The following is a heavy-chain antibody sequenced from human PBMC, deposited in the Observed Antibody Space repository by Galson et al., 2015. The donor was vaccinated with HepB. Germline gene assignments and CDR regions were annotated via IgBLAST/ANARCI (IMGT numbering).Heavy chain of an antibody. CDR2: ISWDGGST. V-gene: IGHV3-43*01. D-gene: IGHD3-22*01. J-gene: IGHJ4*02. CDR3: AKDTGDDSSGYYFDY. CDR1: GFTFDDYT. Sequence: SLRLSCAASGFTFDDYTMHWVRQAPGQGLEWVSLISWDGGSTYYADSVKGRFTISRDNSKNSLYLQMNSLRTEDTALYYCAKDTGDDSSGYYFDYWGQGTLVTVSS.